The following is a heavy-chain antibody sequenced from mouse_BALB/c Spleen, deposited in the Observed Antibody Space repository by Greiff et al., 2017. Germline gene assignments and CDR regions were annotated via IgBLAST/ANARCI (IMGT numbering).Heavy chain of an antibody. CDR3: TRPAYYRAWFAY. CDR2: IYPGNSDT. J-gene: IGHJ3*01. Sequence: EVKLVESGTVLARPGASVKMSCKASGYSFTSYWMHWVKQRPGQGLEWIGAIYPGNSDTSYNQKFKGKAKLTAVTSASTAYMELSSLTNEDSAVYYCTRPAYYRAWFAYWGQGTLVTVSA. V-gene: IGHV1-5*01. D-gene: IGHD2-14*01. CDR1: GYSFTSYW.